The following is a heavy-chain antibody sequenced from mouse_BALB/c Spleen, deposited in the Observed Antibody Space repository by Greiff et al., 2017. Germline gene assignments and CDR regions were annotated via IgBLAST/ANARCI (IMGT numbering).Heavy chain of an antibody. V-gene: IGHV1-87*01. Sequence: VQLQQSGPELARPGASVKLSCKASGYTFTSYCMQWVKQRPGPGLEWIGAIYPGDGDTRYTQKFKGKATLTADKSSSTAYMQLSSLASEDSAVYYCARGDGQSWYFDVWGAGTTVTVSS. J-gene: IGHJ1*01. CDR3: ARGDGQSWYFDV. CDR2: IYPGDGDT. CDR1: GYTFTSYC. D-gene: IGHD3-3*01.